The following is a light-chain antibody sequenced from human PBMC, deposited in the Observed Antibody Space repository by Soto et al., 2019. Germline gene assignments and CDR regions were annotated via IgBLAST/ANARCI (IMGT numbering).Light chain of an antibody. CDR3: SSYTITHIPVI. V-gene: IGLV2-14*01. CDR1: SNDIGGYNY. CDR2: EVS. Sequence: QSALTQPASVSGSPGQSITISCTGTSNDIGGYNYVSWYQQPPGEAPKLIIYEVSNRPSGVSNRFSGSKSDNTASLTITGLQAEDEASYYCSSYTITHIPVIFGGGTQLTVL. J-gene: IGLJ2*01.